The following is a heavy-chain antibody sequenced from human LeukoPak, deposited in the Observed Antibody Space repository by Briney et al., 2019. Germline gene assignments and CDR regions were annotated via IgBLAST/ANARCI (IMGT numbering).Heavy chain of an antibody. Sequence: GGSLRLSCAASGFTFSSYSMNWVRQAPGKGLEWVSYISSSSTTMYYADSVKGRFTISRDNAKSSLYLQMNSLRAEDTALYYCARDSEQWLVQWGQGTLVTVSS. CDR3: ARDSEQWLVQ. J-gene: IGHJ4*02. CDR1: GFTFSSYS. CDR2: ISSSSTTM. D-gene: IGHD6-19*01. V-gene: IGHV3-48*04.